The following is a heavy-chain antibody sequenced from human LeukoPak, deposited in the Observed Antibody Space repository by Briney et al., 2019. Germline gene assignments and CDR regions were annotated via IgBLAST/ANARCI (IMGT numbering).Heavy chain of an antibody. Sequence: GGSLRLSCAASGFTFTVYAMSWVRQAPGKGLEWVSAINGSSDNTYFADSVKGRFTISRDNSKNTVSLQMNSLRAEDTAVYYCARDGGNSWDYWGQGTLVTVSS. J-gene: IGHJ4*02. CDR3: ARDGGNSWDY. V-gene: IGHV3-23*01. CDR1: GFTFTVYA. CDR2: INGSSDNT. D-gene: IGHD6-13*01.